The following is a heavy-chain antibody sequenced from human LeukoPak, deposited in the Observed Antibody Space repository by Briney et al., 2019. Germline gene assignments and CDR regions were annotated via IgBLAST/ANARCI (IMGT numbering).Heavy chain of an antibody. CDR2: ISAYNGNT. D-gene: IGHD3-22*01. V-gene: IGHV1-18*01. Sequence: APGQXXXWMGWISAYNGNTNYAQKLQGRVTMTTDTSTSTAYMELRSLRSDDTAVYYCARENRYYYDSSGYLDYWGQGTLVTVSS. CDR3: ARENRYYYDSSGYLDY. J-gene: IGHJ4*02.